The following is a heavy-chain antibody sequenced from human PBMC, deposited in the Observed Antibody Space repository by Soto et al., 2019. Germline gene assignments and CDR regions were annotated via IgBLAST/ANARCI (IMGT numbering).Heavy chain of an antibody. Sequence: QVQLVQSGAEVKKPGASVKVSCKASGYTFTGYYMHWVRQAPGQGLEWMGWINPNSGVTNYAQKFQGRVTMTRDTSISTAYMELSRLRSDDTAVYYCASDQATRGALDIWGQGTMVTVSS. V-gene: IGHV1-2*02. D-gene: IGHD3-10*01. J-gene: IGHJ3*02. CDR2: INPNSGVT. CDR1: GYTFTGYY. CDR3: ASDQATRGALDI.